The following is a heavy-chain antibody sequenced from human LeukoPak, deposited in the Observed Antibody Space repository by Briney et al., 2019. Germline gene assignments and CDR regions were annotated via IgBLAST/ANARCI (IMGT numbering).Heavy chain of an antibody. J-gene: IGHJ2*01. V-gene: IGHV4-39*07. D-gene: IGHD7-27*01. CDR2: IYYSGST. Sequence: SETLSLTCTVSGGSISSSSYYWGWIRQPPGKGLEWIGSIYYSGSTYYNPSLKSRVTISVDTSKNQFSLKLSSVTAADTAVYYCARDGANWGSAHLWYFDLWGRGTLVTVSS. CDR3: ARDGANWGSAHLWYFDL. CDR1: GGSISSSSYY.